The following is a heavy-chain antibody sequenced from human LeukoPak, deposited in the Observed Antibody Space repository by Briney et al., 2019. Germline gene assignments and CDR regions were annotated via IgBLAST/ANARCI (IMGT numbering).Heavy chain of an antibody. Sequence: GGSLRLSCAASGFTFSNYAMSWVRQAPGKGLEWVSAISGSGGSTYYADSVKGRFTISRDNSKNTLYLQMNSLRAEDTAVYYCAKPPGSYYDSSGYGPPKYYFDYWGQGTLVTVSS. CDR1: GFTFSNYA. CDR2: ISGSGGST. D-gene: IGHD3-22*01. V-gene: IGHV3-23*01. CDR3: AKPPGSYYDSSGYGPPKYYFDY. J-gene: IGHJ4*02.